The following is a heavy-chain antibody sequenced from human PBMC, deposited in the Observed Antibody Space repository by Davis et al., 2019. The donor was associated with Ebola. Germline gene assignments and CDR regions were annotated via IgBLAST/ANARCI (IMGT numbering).Heavy chain of an antibody. J-gene: IGHJ4*02. D-gene: IGHD1-14*01. CDR2: IKSKSDGGTT. CDR1: GFTFSSYS. CDR3: TTLPTGARDY. V-gene: IGHV3-15*01. Sequence: PGGSLRLSCAASGFTFSSYSMNWVRQAPGKGLEWVGRIKSKSDGGTTDYAAPVKGRFTISRDDSKNTWYLQMNSLKAEDTAVYYCTTLPTGARDYWGQGTLVTVSS.